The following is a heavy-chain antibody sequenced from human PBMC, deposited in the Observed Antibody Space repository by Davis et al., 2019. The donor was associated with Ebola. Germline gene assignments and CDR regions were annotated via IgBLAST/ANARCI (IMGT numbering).Heavy chain of an antibody. J-gene: IGHJ6*02. CDR3: ARRGLLGSSGWYNYYGMDV. V-gene: IGHV5-51*01. D-gene: IGHD6-19*01. Sequence: GESLKISCKGSGYSFTSYWIGWVRQMPGKGLEWMGIIYPGDSDTRYSPSFQGQVTISADKSISTAYLQWSSLKASDTAMYYGARRGLLGSSGWYNYYGMDVWGQGTTVTVSS. CDR1: GYSFTSYW. CDR2: IYPGDSDT.